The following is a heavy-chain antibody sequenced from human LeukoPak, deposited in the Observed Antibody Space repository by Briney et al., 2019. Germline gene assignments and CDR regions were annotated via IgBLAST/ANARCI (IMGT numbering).Heavy chain of an antibody. J-gene: IGHJ6*02. CDR1: GFTFSESW. V-gene: IGHV3-7*01. CDR2: INHEGGGI. D-gene: IGHD1-1*01. CDR3: ATYINWVAGDV. Sequence: GGSLRLSCAASGFTFSESWMTWVRQVPELGLEWVAHINHEGGGIQYVDSVKGRFTISRDNAKGSVYLQMNSLRAEDTAIYHCATYINWVAGDVWGQGTTVIVSS.